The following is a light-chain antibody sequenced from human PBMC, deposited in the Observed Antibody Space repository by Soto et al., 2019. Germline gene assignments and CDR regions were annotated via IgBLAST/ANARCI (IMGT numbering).Light chain of an antibody. V-gene: IGKV3-20*01. J-gene: IGKJ5*01. CDR1: QSVSRY. CDR3: QQYGSLPIT. Sequence: EIVLTQSPATLSLSPGERSTLSCRSSQSVSRYLAWLQQKPGQAPRLLIYDASNRATGIPDRFSGSGSGTDFTLTISRLEPEDFAVYYCQQYGSLPITFGQGTRLEIK. CDR2: DAS.